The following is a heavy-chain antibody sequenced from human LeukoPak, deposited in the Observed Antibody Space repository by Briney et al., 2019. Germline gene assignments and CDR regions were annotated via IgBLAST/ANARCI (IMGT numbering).Heavy chain of an antibody. D-gene: IGHD2-15*01. J-gene: IGHJ4*02. CDR1: GYSCTSYW. CDR2: YDPSDSYT. CDR3: ARKSILGYCSGGSCYSDFDY. Sequence: GASLRISCKGSGYSCTSYWICWVRPMPGKRLEWMGRYDPSDSYTNYSPSFQGHVTISADKSISTAYLQWSSLKASDTAMYYCARKSILGYCSGGSCYSDFDYWGQGTLVTVSS. V-gene: IGHV5-10-1*01.